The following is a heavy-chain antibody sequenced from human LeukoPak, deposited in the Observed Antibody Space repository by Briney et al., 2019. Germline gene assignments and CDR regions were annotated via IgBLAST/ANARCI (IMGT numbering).Heavy chain of an antibody. CDR1: GYTFTSYD. CDR2: MNPNSGNT. J-gene: IGHJ4*02. CDR3: ATDSRGLLRLADY. Sequence: ASVKVSCKASGYTFTSYDINWVRQATGQGLEWMGWMNPNSGNTGYAQKFQGRVTITRNTSISTAYMELSSLRSEDTAVYYCATDSRGLLRLADYWGQGTLVTVSS. D-gene: IGHD1-26*01. V-gene: IGHV1-8*03.